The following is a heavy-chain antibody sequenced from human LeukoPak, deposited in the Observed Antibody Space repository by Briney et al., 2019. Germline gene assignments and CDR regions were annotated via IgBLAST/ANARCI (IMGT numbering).Heavy chain of an antibody. CDR1: GYTFTDYY. J-gene: IGHJ4*02. Sequence: ASVKVSCKASGYTFTDYYMHWVRQAPGQGLEWMGWINAKSGDTKYAQKFQARVTMTRDTSITTTYMEVSRLSSDDTAVYYCARQNTGQLDYWGREPWSPSPQ. D-gene: IGHD2-8*02. V-gene: IGHV1-2*02. CDR3: ARQNTGQLDY. CDR2: INAKSGDT.